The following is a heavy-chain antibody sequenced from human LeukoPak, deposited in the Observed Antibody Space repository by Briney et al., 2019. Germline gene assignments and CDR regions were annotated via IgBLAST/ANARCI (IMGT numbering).Heavy chain of an antibody. CDR3: ARHPSGRMWLQQGGWFAP. J-gene: IGHJ5*02. D-gene: IGHD5-24*01. CDR2: MYHNGST. Sequence: SETLSLTCTVSGGSISSPSYYWGWIRQPPGKGLEWIVSMYHNGSTYYNPSLKSRVAISVDTSKNQFSLKLSSVTAADTAVYYCARHPSGRMWLQQGGWFAPWGQGTLVTVSS. V-gene: IGHV4-39*01. CDR1: GGSISSPSYY.